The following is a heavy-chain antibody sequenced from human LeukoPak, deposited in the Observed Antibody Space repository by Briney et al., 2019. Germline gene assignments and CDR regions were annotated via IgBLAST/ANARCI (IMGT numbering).Heavy chain of an antibody. CDR2: IIPIFGTA. J-gene: IGHJ4*02. V-gene: IGHV1-69*01. D-gene: IGHD4-17*01. CDR1: GGTFSSYA. Sequence: ASVKVSCKASGGTFSSYAISRVRQAPGQGLEWMGGIIPIFGTANYAQKFQGRVTITADESTSTAYMELSSLRSEDTAVYYCARSGDYDATYYFDYWGQGTLVTVSS. CDR3: ARSGDYDATYYFDY.